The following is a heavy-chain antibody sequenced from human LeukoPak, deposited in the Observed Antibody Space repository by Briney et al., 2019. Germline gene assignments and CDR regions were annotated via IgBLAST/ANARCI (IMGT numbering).Heavy chain of an antibody. CDR1: GGTFSSYA. V-gene: IGHV1-2*02. CDR2: INPNSGGT. CDR3: ARGQEAVAGSGGDYYYYYGMDV. J-gene: IGHJ6*02. Sequence: ASVKVSCKASGGTFSSYAISWVRQAPGQGLEWMGWINPNSGGTNYAQKFQGRVTMTRDTSISTAYMELSRLRSDDTAVYYCARGQEAVAGSGGDYYYYYGMDVWGQGTTVTVSS. D-gene: IGHD6-19*01.